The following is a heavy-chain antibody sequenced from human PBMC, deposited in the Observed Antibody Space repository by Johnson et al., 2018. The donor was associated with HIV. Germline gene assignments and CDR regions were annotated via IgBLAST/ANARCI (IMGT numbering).Heavy chain of an antibody. CDR1: GFTFASSA. D-gene: IGHD3-10*01. V-gene: IGHV3-23*04. CDR2: ISDSGST. J-gene: IGHJ3*02. CDR3: ARAGKWSGDAFDI. Sequence: VQLVESGGGLEQPGGSLRLSCAASGFTFASSAMSWVRQAPGKGLEWVSAISDSGSTYYADSVKGRFTISRDNSKNTLYLQMSSLRAEDTAVYYCARAGKWSGDAFDIWGQGTTVTVSS.